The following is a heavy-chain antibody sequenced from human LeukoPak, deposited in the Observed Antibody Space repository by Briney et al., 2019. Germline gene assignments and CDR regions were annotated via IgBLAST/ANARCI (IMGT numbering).Heavy chain of an antibody. J-gene: IGHJ3*02. CDR2: IRSKTDGGTT. CDR1: GLTFSNAW. V-gene: IGHV3-15*01. CDR3: ITDITMVRGVIITIHAFDI. Sequence: GGSLRLSCAASGLTFSNAWMSWVRQAPGKGLEWVGRIRSKTDGGTTDYAAPVKGRFTISRDDSKNTQYLQMNSLETEDTAVYYCITDITMVRGVIITIHAFDIWGQGTMVTVSS. D-gene: IGHD3-10*01.